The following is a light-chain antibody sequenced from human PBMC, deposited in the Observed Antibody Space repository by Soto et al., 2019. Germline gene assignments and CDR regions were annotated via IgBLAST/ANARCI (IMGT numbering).Light chain of an antibody. CDR3: QQYDNRPFT. J-gene: IGKJ3*01. Sequence: DVQMTQSPSSLSASVGDRVSFTGHASQYISKFLNWYQHKPGQAPSLLIYDESKSQFGVPSRFSGSGSGTDFTFPISSLQPEDNATYYCQQYDNRPFTFGPGNKVDVK. V-gene: IGKV1-33*01. CDR1: QYISKF. CDR2: DES.